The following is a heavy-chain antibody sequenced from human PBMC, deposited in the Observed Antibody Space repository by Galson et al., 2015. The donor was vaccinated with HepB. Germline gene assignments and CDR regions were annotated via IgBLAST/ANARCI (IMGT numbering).Heavy chain of an antibody. CDR3: AKGALGVVTPEYNWFDP. J-gene: IGHJ5*02. D-gene: IGHD4-23*01. V-gene: IGHV3-23*01. CDR2: ISGSGGST. CDR1: GFTFSSYA. Sequence: SLRLSCAASGFTFSSYAMSWVRQAPGKGLEWVSAISGSGGSTYYADSVKGRFTISRDNSKNTLYLQMNSLRAEDTAVYYCAKGALGVVTPEYNWFDPWGQGTLVTVSS.